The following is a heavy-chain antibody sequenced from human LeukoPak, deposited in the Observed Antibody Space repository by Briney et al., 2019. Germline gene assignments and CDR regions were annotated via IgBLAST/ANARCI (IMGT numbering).Heavy chain of an antibody. CDR1: GYTFTGYY. D-gene: IGHD3-16*01. CDR2: INPNSGGT. V-gene: IGHV1-2*02. Sequence: GASVKVSCKASGYTFTGYYMHWVRQAPGQGLEWMGWINPNSGGTNYAQKFQGRVTMTRDTSISTAYMELSRLRSDDTAVYYCARVRGSHILYYFDYWGRGTLVTVSS. J-gene: IGHJ4*02. CDR3: ARVRGSHILYYFDY.